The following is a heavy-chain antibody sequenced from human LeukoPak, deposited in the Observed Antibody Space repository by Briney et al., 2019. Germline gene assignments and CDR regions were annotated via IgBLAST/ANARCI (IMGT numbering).Heavy chain of an antibody. CDR3: ARDRGGLPGY. CDR1: DGSISSSSYY. J-gene: IGHJ4*02. D-gene: IGHD3-10*01. V-gene: IGHV4-39*07. Sequence: SETLSLTCTVSDGSISSSSYYWGWIRQPPGKGLEWIGSIYYSGSTYYNPSLKSRVTMSVDTSKNQFSLKLSSVTAADTAVYYCARDRGGLPGYWGQGTLVTVSS. CDR2: IYYSGST.